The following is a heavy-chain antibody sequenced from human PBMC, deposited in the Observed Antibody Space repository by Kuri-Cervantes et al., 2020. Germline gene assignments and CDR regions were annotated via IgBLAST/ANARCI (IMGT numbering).Heavy chain of an antibody. Sequence: ASVKVSCKASGYTFTSYGISWVRQAPGQGLEWMGWISAYNGNTNYAQKLQGRVTMTTDTSTSTAYMELSRLRSDDTAVYYCARFSDNYDILTVDYWGQGTLVTVSS. CDR1: GYTFTSYG. J-gene: IGHJ4*02. D-gene: IGHD3-9*01. CDR3: ARFSDNYDILTVDY. V-gene: IGHV1-18*01. CDR2: ISAYNGNT.